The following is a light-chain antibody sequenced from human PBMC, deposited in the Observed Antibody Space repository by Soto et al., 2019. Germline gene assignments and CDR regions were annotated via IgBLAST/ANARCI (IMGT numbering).Light chain of an antibody. V-gene: IGKV1-5*03. CDR2: KAS. CDR3: QQYNSDST. CDR1: QSISIW. Sequence: DIQMTQSPSTLSASVGDRVTITCRASQSISIWLAWYQQKPGKDHNLLISKASSLESGVPSRFSGSGSGTEFTLTINSLQPDDFATYYCQQYNSDSTFGQGTKVEIK. J-gene: IGKJ1*01.